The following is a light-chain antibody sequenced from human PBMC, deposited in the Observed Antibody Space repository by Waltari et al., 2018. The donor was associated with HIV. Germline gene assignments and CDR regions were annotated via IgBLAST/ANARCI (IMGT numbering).Light chain of an antibody. V-gene: IGLV2-14*03. CDR3: SSYTTTYTYV. CDR1: SSDVGGYNS. CDR2: EVN. Sequence: QSALTQPASVSGSPGQSITISCSGTSSDVGGYNSVSWYQQRPGKAPKLIISEVNSRPSGLSDRFSGSKSGNTASLTISGLQVEDEADYYCSSYTTTYTYVFGSGTKVTVL. J-gene: IGLJ1*01.